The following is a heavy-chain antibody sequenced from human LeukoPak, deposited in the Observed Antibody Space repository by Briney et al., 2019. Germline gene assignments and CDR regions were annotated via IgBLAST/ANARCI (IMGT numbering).Heavy chain of an antibody. CDR1: GGSISSGSYY. CDR2: IYTSGST. Sequence: SETLSLTCTVSGGSISSGSYYWSWIRQPAGKGLEWIGRIYTSGSTNYNPSLKSRITMSVDTSKNQFSLKLSSVTAADTAVYYCARDTIGIGLRLGEYSDYWGQGTLVTVSS. V-gene: IGHV4-61*02. J-gene: IGHJ4*02. CDR3: ARDTIGIGLRLGEYSDY. D-gene: IGHD3-16*01.